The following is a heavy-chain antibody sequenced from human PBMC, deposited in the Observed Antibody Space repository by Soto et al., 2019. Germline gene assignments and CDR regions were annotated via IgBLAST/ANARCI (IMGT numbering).Heavy chain of an antibody. CDR3: ASSYGGKIGEAIDL. Sequence: SLIVSCAASGFTFSSYAMHWVRQAPGKGLEWVAVISYDGSNKYYADSVKGRFTISRDNSKNTLYLQMNSLRAEDTAVYYCASSYGGKIGEAIDLWGQGLTVSVS. J-gene: IGHJ3*01. CDR2: ISYDGSNK. CDR1: GFTFSSYA. D-gene: IGHD2-15*01. V-gene: IGHV3-30-3*01.